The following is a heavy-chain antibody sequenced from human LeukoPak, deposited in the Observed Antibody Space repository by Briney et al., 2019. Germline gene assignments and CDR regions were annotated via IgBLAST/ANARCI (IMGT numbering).Heavy chain of an antibody. Sequence: GGSLRLSCAASGFTFSNAWMSWVRQAPGEGLEWVDRIKSKTDGGTTDYAAPVKGRFTISRDDSKNTLYLQMNSLKTEDTAVYYCTTVSRSGSYCAYWGQGTLVTVSS. V-gene: IGHV3-15*01. J-gene: IGHJ4*02. CDR1: GFTFSNAW. CDR3: TTVSRSGSYCAY. D-gene: IGHD1-26*01. CDR2: IKSKTDGGTT.